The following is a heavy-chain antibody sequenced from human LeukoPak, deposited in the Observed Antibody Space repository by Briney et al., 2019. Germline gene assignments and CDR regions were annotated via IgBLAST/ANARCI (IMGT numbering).Heavy chain of an antibody. V-gene: IGHV3-23*01. CDR3: AKDGGSRGYYRLKY. CDR2: ISGSGDST. Sequence: GGSLRLSCEASGFTFSNSAMAWVRQAPGKGLEWVSEISGSGDSTHYAESVKGQFTILRDNSKNTLYLHMNSLRAEGTAIYYCAKDGGSRGYYRLKYWGQGTLVTVSS. CDR1: GFTFSNSA. D-gene: IGHD3-22*01. J-gene: IGHJ4*02.